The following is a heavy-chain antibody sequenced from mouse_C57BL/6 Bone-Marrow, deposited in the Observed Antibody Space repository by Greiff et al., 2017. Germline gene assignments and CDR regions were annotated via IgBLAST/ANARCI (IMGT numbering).Heavy chain of an antibody. CDR1: GFTFSSYA. CDR2: ISDGGSYT. J-gene: IGHJ4*01. V-gene: IGHV5-4*01. Sequence: EVKVEESGGGLVKPGGSLKLSCAASGFTFSSYAMSWVRQTPEKRLEWVATISDGGSYTYYPDNVKGRFTISRDNAKNNLYLQMSHLKSEDTAMYYCARDRVGRSTMVPYAMDYWGQGTSVTVSS. D-gene: IGHD2-1*01. CDR3: ARDRVGRSTMVPYAMDY.